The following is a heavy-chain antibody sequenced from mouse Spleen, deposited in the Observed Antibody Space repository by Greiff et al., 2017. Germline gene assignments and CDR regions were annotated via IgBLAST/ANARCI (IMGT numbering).Heavy chain of an antibody. J-gene: IGHJ3*01. CDR3: ARHDYDVGWFAY. Sequence: DVMLVESGGGLVKPGGSLKLSCAASGFTFSSYTMSWVRQTPAKRLEWVATISSGGGSTYYPDTVKGRFTISRDNAKNTLYLQMSSLKSEDTAMYYCARHDYDVGWFAYWGQGTLVTVSA. D-gene: IGHD2-4*01. CDR1: GFTFSSYT. V-gene: IGHV5-6-4*01. CDR2: ISSGGGST.